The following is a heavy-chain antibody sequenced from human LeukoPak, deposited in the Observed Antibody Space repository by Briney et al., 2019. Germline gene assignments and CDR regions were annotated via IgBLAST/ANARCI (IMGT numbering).Heavy chain of an antibody. CDR2: ISYDGSNK. V-gene: IGHV3-30*04. CDR1: GFTFSSYA. CDR3: ATEGSFDY. Sequence: GGSLRLSCAASGFTFSSYAMHWVRQAPGKGVEWVAVISYDGSNKYYADSVKGRFTISRDNSKNTLYLQMNSLRAEDAAVYYCATEGSFDYWGQGTLVTVSS. J-gene: IGHJ4*02.